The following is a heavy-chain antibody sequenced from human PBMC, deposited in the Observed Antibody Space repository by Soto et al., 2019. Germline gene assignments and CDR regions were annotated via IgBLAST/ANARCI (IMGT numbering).Heavy chain of an antibody. CDR3: ARDGISSGHLDY. D-gene: IGHD3-22*01. V-gene: IGHV3-21*01. CDR2: ISSGSNYI. Sequence: PGGSLRLSCAASGFTFSSYTMNWVRQTPGKGLEWVSSISSGSNYIYYADSLKGRFTISRDNAKNSLYLQMNSLRAEDTAVYYCARDGISSGHLDYWGQGTLVTVS. J-gene: IGHJ4*02. CDR1: GFTFSSYT.